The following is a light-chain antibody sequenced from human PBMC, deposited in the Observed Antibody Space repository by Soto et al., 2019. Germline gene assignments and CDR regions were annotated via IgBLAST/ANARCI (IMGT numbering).Light chain of an antibody. CDR2: EVV. V-gene: IGLV2-14*01. Sequence: QSVLTQPASVSGSPGQSITISCTGTSSDVGGYNYVSWYQQHPGKAPKLMIYEVVNRPSGVSNRFSGSKSGNTASLTISGLQAEDEADYYCCSYVGSSTYVFGTGTKVTVL. J-gene: IGLJ1*01. CDR1: SSDVGGYNY. CDR3: CSYVGSSTYV.